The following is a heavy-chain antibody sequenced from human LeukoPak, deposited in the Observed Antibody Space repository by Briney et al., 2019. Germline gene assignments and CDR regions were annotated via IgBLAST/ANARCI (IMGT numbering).Heavy chain of an antibody. D-gene: IGHD6-19*01. Sequence: ASVKVSCKASGYTFTGYYMHWVRQAPGQGLEWMGWINPNSGGTNYAQKFQGRVTMTRDTSISTAYVELSRLRSDDTAVYYCARLTTSSGWYIDYWGQGTLVTVSS. CDR3: ARLTTSSGWYIDY. CDR2: INPNSGGT. CDR1: GYTFTGYY. V-gene: IGHV1-2*02. J-gene: IGHJ4*02.